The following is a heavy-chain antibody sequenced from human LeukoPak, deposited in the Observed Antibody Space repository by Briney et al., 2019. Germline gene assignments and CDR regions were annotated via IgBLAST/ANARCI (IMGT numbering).Heavy chain of an antibody. CDR3: TTDASYYDSSGYYYGGDY. CDR2: IKSKTDGGTT. Sequence: GGSLRLSCAAPGFTFSNAWMSGVRKAPGKGLEWGGRIKSKTDGGTTDYAAPVKGRFTISRDDSKNTLYLQMNSLKTEDTAVYYCTTDASYYDSSGYYYGGDYWGQGTLVTVSS. CDR1: GFTFSNAW. D-gene: IGHD3-22*01. V-gene: IGHV3-15*01. J-gene: IGHJ4*02.